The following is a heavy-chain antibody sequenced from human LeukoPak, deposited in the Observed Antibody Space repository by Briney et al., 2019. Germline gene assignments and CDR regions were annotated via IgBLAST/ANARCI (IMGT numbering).Heavy chain of an antibody. J-gene: IGHJ4*02. CDR3: AGQREAADY. V-gene: IGHV4-38-2*01. Sequence: SETLSLTCAVSGYSISSGYYWGWIRQPPGKGLEWIGSIYHSGSTYYNPSLKSRVTISVDTSKHQFSLKLSSVTAADTAVYYCAGQREAADYWGQGTPVTVSS. CDR1: GYSISSGYY. D-gene: IGHD6-25*01. CDR2: IYHSGST.